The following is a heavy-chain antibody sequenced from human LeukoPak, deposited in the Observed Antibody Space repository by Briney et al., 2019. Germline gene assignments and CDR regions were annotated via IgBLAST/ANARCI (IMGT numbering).Heavy chain of an antibody. V-gene: IGHV4-59*02. CDR2: IYYSGST. Sequence: SETLSLTCTVSGGSVSSNYWNWIRQPPGKGLEWIGYIYYSGSTNYNPSLKSRVTISVDTSKNQFSLKLSSVTAADTAVYYCARENQGITMIREDAFDIWGQGTMVTVSS. D-gene: IGHD3-22*01. CDR3: ARENQGITMIREDAFDI. J-gene: IGHJ3*02. CDR1: GGSVSSNY.